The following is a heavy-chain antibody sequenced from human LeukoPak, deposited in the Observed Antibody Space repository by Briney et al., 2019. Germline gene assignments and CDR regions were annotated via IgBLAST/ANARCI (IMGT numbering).Heavy chain of an antibody. D-gene: IGHD2-2*01. Sequence: PSETLSLTCTVSGGSISSYHWSWIRQPPGKGLEWIGYIYYSGSTNYNPSLKSRVTISVDTSKNQFSLKLSSVTAADTAVYYCARGRVVPAAMGFDYWGQGTLVTVSS. CDR1: GGSISSYH. J-gene: IGHJ4*02. V-gene: IGHV4-59*01. CDR2: IYYSGST. CDR3: ARGRVVPAAMGFDY.